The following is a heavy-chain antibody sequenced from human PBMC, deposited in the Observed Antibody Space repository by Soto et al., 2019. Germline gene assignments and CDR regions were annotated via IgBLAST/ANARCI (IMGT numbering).Heavy chain of an antibody. CDR1: GFTVSSNY. D-gene: IGHD3-22*01. J-gene: IGHJ5*02. CDR2: IYSGGTT. CDR3: ARNGDSSDYKDRFDP. Sequence: EVQLVESGGGLVQPGGSLRLSCAASGFTVSSNYMSWVRQAPGKGLEWVSVIYSGGTTYYADSVKSRFTISRDNSKNTMYLQMNSLRAEDTAVYYCARNGDSSDYKDRFDPWGQGTLVTVSS. V-gene: IGHV3-66*01.